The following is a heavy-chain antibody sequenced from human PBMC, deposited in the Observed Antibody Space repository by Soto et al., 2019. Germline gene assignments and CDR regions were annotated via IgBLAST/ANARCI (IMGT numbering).Heavy chain of an antibody. Sequence: EVQLVESGGGLVQPGGSLRLSCAASGFTLSGRSMHWVRQATGKGLVWVSGIDNAGTDSTYADSVKGRFTSSRDNAKNMLYLQMNILRVEDTAVYYCARGWFGPDVWGKGTTVTVSS. CDR1: GFTLSGRS. V-gene: IGHV3-74*01. D-gene: IGHD3-10*01. J-gene: IGHJ6*04. CDR2: IDNAGTDS. CDR3: ARGWFGPDV.